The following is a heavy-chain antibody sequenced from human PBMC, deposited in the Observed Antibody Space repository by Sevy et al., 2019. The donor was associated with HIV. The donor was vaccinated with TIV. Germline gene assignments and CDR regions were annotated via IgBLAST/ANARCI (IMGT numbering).Heavy chain of an antibody. Sequence: GGSLRLSCAASGFTFSSYAMHWVRQAPGKGLEWVAVISYDGSNKYYADSVKGRFTISRDNSKNTLYLQMNSLRVEETAVYYFAIGWGHYGSGNYLTLDYWGQGTLVTVSS. V-gene: IGHV3-30-3*01. CDR1: GFTFSSYA. CDR3: AIGWGHYGSGNYLTLDY. J-gene: IGHJ4*02. CDR2: ISYDGSNK. D-gene: IGHD3-10*01.